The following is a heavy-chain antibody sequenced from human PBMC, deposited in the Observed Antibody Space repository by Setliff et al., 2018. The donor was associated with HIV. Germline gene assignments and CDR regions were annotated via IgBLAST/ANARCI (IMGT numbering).Heavy chain of an antibody. CDR3: AGDVRDGFEEWFSTLDDGMDV. CDR1: GYIFIRYY. D-gene: IGHD3-3*01. J-gene: IGHJ6*02. Sequence: ASVKVSCKTSGYIFIRYYIFWVRQAPGQGLEWMGNINPHTGVTRYAEKFQGRVTMTRDTSTSTIYMELSRLRSDDTAVYYCAGDVRDGFEEWFSTLDDGMDVWGQGTTVTV. V-gene: IGHV1-2*02. CDR2: INPHTGVT.